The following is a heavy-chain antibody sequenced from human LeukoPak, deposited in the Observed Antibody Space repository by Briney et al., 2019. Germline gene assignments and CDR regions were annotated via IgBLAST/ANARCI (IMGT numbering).Heavy chain of an antibody. CDR3: ARAGYGGNSLFDY. CDR2: IYHSGST. Sequence: PSQTLSLTCAVSGGSISSGGYSWSWIRQPPGTGLEWIGYIYHSGSTYYNPSLKSRVTISVDRSKNQFSLKLSSVTAADTAVYYCARAGYGGNSLFDYWGQGTLVTVSS. CDR1: GGSISSGGYS. V-gene: IGHV4-30-2*01. D-gene: IGHD4-23*01. J-gene: IGHJ4*02.